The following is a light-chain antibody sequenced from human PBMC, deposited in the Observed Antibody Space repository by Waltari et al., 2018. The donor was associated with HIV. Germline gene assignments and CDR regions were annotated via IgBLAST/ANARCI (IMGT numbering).Light chain of an antibody. CDR3: AAWDDSLSGQV. CDR1: SSNIGSNY. V-gene: IGLV1-47*01. J-gene: IGLJ3*02. CDR2: RNN. Sequence: QSVLTQPPSASGTPGQRVTISCSGSSSNIGSNYVYWYQQLPGTAPNLLIYRNNPRPSGRPDRFSGSKAGTSASLAISGLRSEDEADYYCAAWDDSLSGQVFGGGTKLTVL.